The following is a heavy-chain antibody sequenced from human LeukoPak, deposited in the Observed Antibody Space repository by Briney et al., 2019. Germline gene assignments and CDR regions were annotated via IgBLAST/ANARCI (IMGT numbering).Heavy chain of an antibody. CDR3: AREGNTMASGY. J-gene: IGHJ4*02. CDR1: GGSISSYY. D-gene: IGHD3-10*01. CDR2: IYYSGST. Sequence: SETLSLTCTVSGGSISSYYWSWIRQPPGKGLEWIGYIYYSGSTNYNPSLKSRVTISVGTSKNQFSLKLSSVTAADTAVYYCAREGNTMASGYWGQGTLATVSS. V-gene: IGHV4-59*01.